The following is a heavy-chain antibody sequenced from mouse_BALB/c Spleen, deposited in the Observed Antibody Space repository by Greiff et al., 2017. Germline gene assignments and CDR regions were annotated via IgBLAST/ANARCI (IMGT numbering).Heavy chain of an antibody. CDR3: VRDGGTGYFDV. CDR1: GFTFNTYA. V-gene: IGHV10-3*03. D-gene: IGHD4-1*01. J-gene: IGHJ1*01. CDR2: IRSKSNNYAT. Sequence: EVQGVESGGGLVQPKGSLKLSCAASGFTFNTYAMHWVCQAPGKGLEWVARIRSKSNNYATYYADSVKDRFTISRDDSQSMLYLQMNNLKTEDTARYYCVRDGGTGYFDVWGAGTTVTVSS.